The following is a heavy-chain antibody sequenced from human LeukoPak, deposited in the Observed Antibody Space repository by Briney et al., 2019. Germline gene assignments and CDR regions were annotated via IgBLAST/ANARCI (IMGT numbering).Heavy chain of an antibody. CDR3: ARGYDFWSGYLDY. D-gene: IGHD3-3*01. J-gene: IGHJ4*02. V-gene: IGHV3-30*04. CDR1: GFTFSSYA. Sequence: GGSLRLSCAASGFTFSSYAMHWVRQAPGKGLEWVAVISYDGSNKYYADSVKGRFTISRDNSKNTLYLQMNSLRAEDTAVYYCARGYDFWSGYLDYWGQGTLVTVSS. CDR2: ISYDGSNK.